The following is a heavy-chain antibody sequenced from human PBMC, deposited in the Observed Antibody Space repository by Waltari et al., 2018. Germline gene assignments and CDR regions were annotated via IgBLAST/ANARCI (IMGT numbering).Heavy chain of an antibody. CDR3: AKDSGYSMIRGRENS. CDR1: GFDYSSYS. V-gene: IGHV3-23*05. J-gene: IGHJ4*02. Sequence: VYLLESGGGLVQPGGSLRLSCGGSGFDYSSYSMSWVRQAPGKGLEWVSGIDNSGETAYYAESVKGRFTISRDDSRNTLYLHMNSLRVDDTAVYYCAKDSGYSMIRGRENSWGQGTLVTVSS. D-gene: IGHD3-10*01. CDR2: IDNSGETA.